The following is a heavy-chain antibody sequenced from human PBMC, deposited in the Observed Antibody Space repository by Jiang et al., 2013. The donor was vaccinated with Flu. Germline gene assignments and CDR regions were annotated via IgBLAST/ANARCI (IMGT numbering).Heavy chain of an antibody. CDR1: GGSISSYY. CDR2: IYTSGST. V-gene: IGHV4-4*07. Sequence: TLSLTCTVSGGSISSYYWSWIRQPAGKGLEWIGRIYTSGSTNYNPSLKSRVTMSVDTSKNQFSLKLSSVTAADTAVYYCARPTAGGFAPRIYFFDYWGQGALVTVSS. D-gene: IGHD5-12*01. J-gene: IGHJ4*02. CDR3: ARPTAGGFAPRIYFFDY.